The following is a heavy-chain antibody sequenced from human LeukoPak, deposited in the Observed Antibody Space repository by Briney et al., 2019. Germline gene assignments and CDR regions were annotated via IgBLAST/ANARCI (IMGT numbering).Heavy chain of an antibody. D-gene: IGHD3-22*01. CDR2: ISRGSDHI. J-gene: IGHJ4*02. CDR3: ARPYDTRGYFPDY. CDR1: GLAVSSSY. Sequence: GGSLRLSCAVSGLAVSSSYMSWVRQAPGKGLEWVSSISRGSDHIFYADSMKGRFTISRDNAKNSLYLQMNSLGAEDTAVYYCARPYDTRGYFPDYWGQGTLVTVSS. V-gene: IGHV3-21*01.